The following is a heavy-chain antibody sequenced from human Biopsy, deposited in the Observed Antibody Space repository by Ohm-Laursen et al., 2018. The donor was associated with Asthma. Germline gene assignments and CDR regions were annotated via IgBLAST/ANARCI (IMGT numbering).Heavy chain of an antibody. D-gene: IGHD4-17*01. CDR1: GASIKTDDHY. CDR3: ARTTYGHDGFDP. J-gene: IGHJ5*02. V-gene: IGHV4-31*03. Sequence: TLSPTCTVSGASIKTDDHYWSWIRQHPVKGLEWIGHIYYSGSTYYNPSLKSRVSISLDTSKNQFSLSLTSVTAADTAVYYCARTTYGHDGFDPWGQGTLVTVSS. CDR2: IYYSGST.